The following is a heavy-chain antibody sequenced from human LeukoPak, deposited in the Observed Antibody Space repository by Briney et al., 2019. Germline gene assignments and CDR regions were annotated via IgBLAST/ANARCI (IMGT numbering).Heavy chain of an antibody. CDR3: ARGRGGD. D-gene: IGHD2-15*01. CDR2: ISSEGFT. Sequence: GGSLRLSCAASGFTFSNYAMSWVRQAPGKGLEWVSIISSEGFTYYADSVKGRFTISRDNSKNTLYLQMNSLRAEDTAFYYCARGRGGDWGQGVLVTVSS. V-gene: IGHV3-53*01. CDR1: GFTFSNYA. J-gene: IGHJ4*02.